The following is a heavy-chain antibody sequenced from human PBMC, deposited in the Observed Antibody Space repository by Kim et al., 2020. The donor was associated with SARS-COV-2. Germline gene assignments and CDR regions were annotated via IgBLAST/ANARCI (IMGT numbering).Heavy chain of an antibody. CDR3: ARARQDYYGSGSYQDNWFDP. Sequence: SETLSLTCTVSGGSISSGGYYWSWIRQHPGKGLEWIGYIYYSGSTYYNPSLKSRVTISVDTSKNQFSLKLSSVTAADTAVYYCARARQDYYGSGSYQDNWFDPWGQGTLVTVSS. CDR1: GGSISSGGYY. J-gene: IGHJ5*02. CDR2: IYYSGST. V-gene: IGHV4-31*03. D-gene: IGHD3-10*01.